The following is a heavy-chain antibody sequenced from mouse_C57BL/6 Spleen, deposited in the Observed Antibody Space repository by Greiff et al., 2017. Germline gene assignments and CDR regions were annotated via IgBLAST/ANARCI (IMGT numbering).Heavy chain of an antibody. Sequence: VQLQQSGAELVRPGTSVKVSCKASGYAFTNYLIEWVKQRPGQGLEWIGVINPGSGGTNYNEKFKGKATLTADKSSSTAYMQLSSLTSEDSAVYFCARDYDYDGRAMDYWGQGTSVTVSS. CDR3: ARDYDYDGRAMDY. CDR1: GYAFTNYL. D-gene: IGHD2-4*01. CDR2: INPGSGGT. J-gene: IGHJ4*01. V-gene: IGHV1-54*01.